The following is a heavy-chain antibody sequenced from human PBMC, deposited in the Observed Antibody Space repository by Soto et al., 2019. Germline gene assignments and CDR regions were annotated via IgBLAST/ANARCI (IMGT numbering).Heavy chain of an antibody. CDR2: INAGNGNT. J-gene: IGHJ5*02. CDR3: ARHYYDSSGYYPDDWFDP. D-gene: IGHD3-22*01. Sequence: GASVKVSCKASGYTFTSYAMHWVRQAPGQRLEWMGWINAGNGNTKYSQKFQGRVTITRDTSASTAYMELRSLRSDDTAVYYCARHYYDSSGYYPDDWFDPWGQGTLVTVSS. V-gene: IGHV1-3*01. CDR1: GYTFTSYA.